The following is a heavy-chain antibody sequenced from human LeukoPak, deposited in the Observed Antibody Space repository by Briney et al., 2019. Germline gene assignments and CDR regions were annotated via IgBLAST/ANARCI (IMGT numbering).Heavy chain of an antibody. Sequence: GESLKISCKGSGYRFTDYWIGWVRQMPGKGLEWMGIIYPGDSDTRYSPSFQGQVTISADKSISTAYLQWSSLKVSDTAMYYCARILMEGLPSPFDYWGQGTLVTVSS. J-gene: IGHJ4*02. CDR1: GYRFTDYW. CDR3: ARILMEGLPSPFDY. CDR2: IYPGDSDT. D-gene: IGHD3-3*01. V-gene: IGHV5-51*01.